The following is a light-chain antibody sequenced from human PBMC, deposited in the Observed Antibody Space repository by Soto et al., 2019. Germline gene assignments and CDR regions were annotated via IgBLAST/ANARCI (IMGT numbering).Light chain of an antibody. CDR1: STDVGGYNA. V-gene: IGLV2-14*01. CDR3: HAFRVSHLYV. CDR2: EVT. J-gene: IGLJ1*01. Sequence: QSALSQPASVSGSPGQTITISCTGTSTDVGGYNAVSSYQHHPGKAPKLIIYEVTHRPSGVSDRFSASKSCNTASLTTSGLQAEDEADYYCHAFRVSHLYVFGTGTKVTVL.